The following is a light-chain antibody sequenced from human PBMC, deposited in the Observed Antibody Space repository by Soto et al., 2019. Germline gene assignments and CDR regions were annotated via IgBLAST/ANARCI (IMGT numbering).Light chain of an antibody. CDR2: AAS. CDR1: EDINCC. V-gene: IGKV1D-16*02. CDR3: QQQNSYPLT. Sequence: DVQMTQSPSSLSASVGDRVTITCRAREDINCCLAWYQQKPGTAPKSLIYAASILQTGVPSRFSGSGSGTDFTLTISSLQPEDSETYYCQQQNSYPLTFGGGTKGEIK. J-gene: IGKJ4*01.